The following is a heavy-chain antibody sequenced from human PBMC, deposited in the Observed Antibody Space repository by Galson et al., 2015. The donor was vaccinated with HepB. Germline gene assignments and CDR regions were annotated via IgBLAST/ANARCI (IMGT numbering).Heavy chain of an antibody. CDR2: INPNSGGT. J-gene: IGHJ6*02. V-gene: IGHV1-2*02. Sequence: SVKVSCKASGYTFAAYYIHWVRQAPGQGLEWVGWINPNSGGTNDAQKFQGRVTMPRDTAISTVHMELRRLRSDDSAVYFCARDDWCSSSSCFGLGYYYGLDVWGQGATVTVSS. CDR1: GYTFAAYY. D-gene: IGHD2-2*01. CDR3: ARDDWCSSSSCFGLGYYYGLDV.